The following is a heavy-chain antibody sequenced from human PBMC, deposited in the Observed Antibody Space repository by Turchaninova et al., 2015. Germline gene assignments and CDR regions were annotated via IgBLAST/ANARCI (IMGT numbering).Heavy chain of an antibody. CDR2: IRPSGGGI. CDR1: YP. D-gene: IGHD6-19*01. V-gene: IGHV3-23*01. Sequence: YPIHWVRQAPGKGLEWVSVIRPSGGGIFYADSVRGRFTISRDNSKNTLYLQMNSLTAADTAIYFCAKEGYSSERADIFDIWGQGTLVTVAS. CDR3: AKEGYSSERADIFDI. J-gene: IGHJ3*02.